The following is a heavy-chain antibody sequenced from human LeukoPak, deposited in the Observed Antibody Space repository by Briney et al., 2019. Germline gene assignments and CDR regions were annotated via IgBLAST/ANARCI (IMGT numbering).Heavy chain of an antibody. Sequence: GGSLRLSCAASGFSFGDSDMNWFRQAPGEGPQWVANINYLGLRTYYADSVKGRFTVARDNSKNMLFLQMDGLRVEDTALYYCAKDPNWEGGYWGQGTLVTVSS. V-gene: IGHV3-23*01. J-gene: IGHJ4*02. CDR3: AKDPNWEGGY. D-gene: IGHD1-26*01. CDR1: GFSFGDSD. CDR2: INYLGLRT.